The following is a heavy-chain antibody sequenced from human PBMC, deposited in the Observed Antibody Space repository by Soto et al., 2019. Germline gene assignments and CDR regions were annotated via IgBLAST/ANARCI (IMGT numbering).Heavy chain of an antibody. CDR2: IYPGDSDT. V-gene: IGHV5-51*01. D-gene: IGHD2-15*01. CDR1: GYIFTNYW. J-gene: IGHJ5*02. Sequence: PGESLKISCQAFGYIFTNYWIAWVRQMPGKGLEWMGIIYPGDSDTRYSPSFQGQVTISADKSISTAYLQWSSLKASDTAMYYCARGGGIWFDPWGQGTLVTVSS. CDR3: ARGGGIWFDP.